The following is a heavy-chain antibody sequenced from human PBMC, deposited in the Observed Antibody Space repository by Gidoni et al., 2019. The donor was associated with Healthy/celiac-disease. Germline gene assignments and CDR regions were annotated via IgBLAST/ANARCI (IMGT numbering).Heavy chain of an antibody. V-gene: IGHV3-7*01. CDR1: GFTVSRYW. Sequence: EVQLVESGGGLVQPGGSLRLSCAASGFTVSRYWMSWVRQAPVKGLEWVANIKQDGREKYYVDSGKGRCTSYRDNAKNSLYLQMNSLRAEYTAVYYCARVGYCSSTSCYFDYWGQGTLVTVSS. J-gene: IGHJ4*02. D-gene: IGHD2-2*01. CDR2: IKQDGREK. CDR3: ARVGYCSSTSCYFDY.